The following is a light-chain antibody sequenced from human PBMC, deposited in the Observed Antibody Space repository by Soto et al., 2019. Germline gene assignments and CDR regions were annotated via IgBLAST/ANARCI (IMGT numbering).Light chain of an antibody. CDR2: GAS. CDR3: NNYRTWPPEM. CDR1: QSISSN. J-gene: IGKJ1*01. V-gene: IGKV3-15*01. Sequence: IVVTQSPATLSVSPGERATLSCRASQSISSNLAWYQQKPGQAPRLLIYGASTRATGIPARFSGSGSGPEFTISMRRLQSEVFVVYSCNNYRTWPPEMFGQGTKVEIK.